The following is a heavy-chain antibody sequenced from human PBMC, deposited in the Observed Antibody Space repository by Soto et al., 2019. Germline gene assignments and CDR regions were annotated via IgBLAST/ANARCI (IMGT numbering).Heavy chain of an antibody. CDR1: GYTFTGYY. V-gene: IGHV1-3*01. CDR3: ATQALSYRGPPDY. D-gene: IGHD5-12*01. CDR2: INAGNGNT. Sequence: ASVKVSCKASGYTFTGYYMHWVRQAPGQGLEWMGWINAGNGNTKYSQKLQGRVTITRDTSASTAYMELSSLRSEDTAVYYCATQALSYRGPPDYWGQGTLVTVSS. J-gene: IGHJ4*02.